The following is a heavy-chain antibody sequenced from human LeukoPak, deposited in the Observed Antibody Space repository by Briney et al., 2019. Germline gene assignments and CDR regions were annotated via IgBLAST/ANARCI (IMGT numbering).Heavy chain of an antibody. V-gene: IGHV3-66*01. CDR3: ARDSGGTHSGGDCYDY. CDR2: IYSGGST. D-gene: IGHD2-15*01. J-gene: IGHJ4*02. Sequence: PGGSLRLSCTASGFIVSNNYMIWVRQAPGKGLEWVSIIYSGGSTYYADSVKGRFAISRDNFKNTFYLQMNSLRVEDTAVYYCARDSGGTHSGGDCYDYWSQGTLVTVSS. CDR1: GFIVSNNY.